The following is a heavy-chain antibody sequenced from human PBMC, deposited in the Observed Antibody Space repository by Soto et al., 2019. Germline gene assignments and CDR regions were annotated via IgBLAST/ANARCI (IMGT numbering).Heavy chain of an antibody. CDR3: ASGGSCYSRYCYFDY. V-gene: IGHV4-59*01. Sequence: SETLSLTCTVSGGSISSYYWSWIRQPPGKGLEWIGYIYHSGSTNYNPSLKSRVTISVDTSKNQFSLKLSSVTAADTAVYYCASGGSCYSRYCYFDYWGQGTLVTVSS. CDR1: GGSISSYY. D-gene: IGHD2-15*01. J-gene: IGHJ4*02. CDR2: IYHSGST.